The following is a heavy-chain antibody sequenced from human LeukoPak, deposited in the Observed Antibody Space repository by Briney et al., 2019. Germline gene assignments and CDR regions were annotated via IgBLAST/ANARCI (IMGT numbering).Heavy chain of an antibody. CDR2: IKQDGSEK. V-gene: IGHV3-7*01. Sequence: GGSLRLSCAASGFTFSTYWMSWVRQAPGKGLEWVASIKQDGSEKYYVDSVKGRFTISRDNAKNSLYLQMNSLRAEDTAVYYCARPPAGPHYFDYWGQGTLVTVSS. J-gene: IGHJ4*02. CDR1: GFTFSTYW. D-gene: IGHD3-10*01. CDR3: ARPPAGPHYFDY.